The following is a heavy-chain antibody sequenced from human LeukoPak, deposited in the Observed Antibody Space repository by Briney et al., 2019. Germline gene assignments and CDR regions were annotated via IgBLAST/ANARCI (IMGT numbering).Heavy chain of an antibody. V-gene: IGHV3-11*01. Sequence: QAPXXXXEWVSYISSSGSTIYYADSVKGRVTISRDNAKNSLYLQMNSLRAEDTAVYYCARAITMVRGVTPNWFDPWGQGTLVTVSS. CDR3: ARAITMVRGVTPNWFDP. D-gene: IGHD3-10*01. CDR2: ISSSGSTI. J-gene: IGHJ5*02.